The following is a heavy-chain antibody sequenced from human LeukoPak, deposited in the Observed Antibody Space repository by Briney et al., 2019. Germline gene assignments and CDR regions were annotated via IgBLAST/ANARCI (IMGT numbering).Heavy chain of an antibody. D-gene: IGHD1-26*01. J-gene: IGHJ3*02. Sequence: GESLKISCKGSGYSFTSYWIGWVRQMPGKGLEWMGIIYPGDSDTRYSPSFQGQVTISADKSISTAYLQWSSLKASDTAMCYCARWRGSYYAPHIPYDAFDIWGQGTMVTVSS. V-gene: IGHV5-51*01. CDR2: IYPGDSDT. CDR3: ARWRGSYYAPHIPYDAFDI. CDR1: GYSFTSYW.